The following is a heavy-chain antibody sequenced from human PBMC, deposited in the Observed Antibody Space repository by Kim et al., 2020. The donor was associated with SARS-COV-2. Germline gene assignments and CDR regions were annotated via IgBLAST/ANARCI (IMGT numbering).Heavy chain of an antibody. J-gene: IGHJ2*01. V-gene: IGHV1-69*04. CDR3: ARDPGVGSTHFDL. CDR1: GGTFRSLA. Sequence: PVKVSCKASGGTFRSLALNWVRQAPGQGLEWVGRVIPVLGITYLAQNFQGRVTITADRSTSTAYMDLSSLRSDDTAIYYCARDPGVGSTHFDLWGPGTLVSVSS. D-gene: IGHD1-26*01. CDR2: VIPVLGIT.